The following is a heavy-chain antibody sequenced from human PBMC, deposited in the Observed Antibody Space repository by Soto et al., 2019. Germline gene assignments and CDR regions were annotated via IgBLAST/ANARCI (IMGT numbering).Heavy chain of an antibody. Sequence: EVQLVESGGGLVQPGGSLRLSCAASGFTLSNYWMAWVRQAPGKGLEWVANINQDGSEKHYVDSAKCRFTISRDNARSSLHLQMNSQSAEDTAVFYCARTRRHETSGYRHFDLWGRGTLVAVS. V-gene: IGHV3-7*05. CDR1: GFTLSNYW. CDR3: ARTRRHETSGYRHFDL. D-gene: IGHD3-22*01. CDR2: INQDGSEK. J-gene: IGHJ2*01.